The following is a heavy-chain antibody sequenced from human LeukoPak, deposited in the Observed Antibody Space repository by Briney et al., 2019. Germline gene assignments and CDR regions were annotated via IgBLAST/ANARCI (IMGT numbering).Heavy chain of an antibody. V-gene: IGHV1-2*06. CDR3: ARDSVPHYYDSSGYYGSTDNFDY. D-gene: IGHD3-22*01. CDR1: GYTFTGYY. CDR2: INPNSGGT. J-gene: IGHJ4*02. Sequence: ASVKVSCKASGYTFTGYYMHWVRQAPGQGLEWMGRINPNSGGTNYAQKFQCRVTMTRDTSISTAYMELSRLRSDDTAVYYCARDSVPHYYDSSGYYGSTDNFDYWGQGTLVTVSS.